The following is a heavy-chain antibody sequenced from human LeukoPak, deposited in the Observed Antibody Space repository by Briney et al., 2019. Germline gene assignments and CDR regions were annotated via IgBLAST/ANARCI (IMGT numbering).Heavy chain of an antibody. CDR2: IRYGGTNE. D-gene: IGHD3-9*01. CDR3: ARDQHYDVLTAFGLDV. J-gene: IGHJ6*02. V-gene: IGHV3-30*02. CDR1: GFTFSSFG. Sequence: GSLRLSCAASGFTFSSFGMHWVRQAPGKGLEWVAFIRYGGTNEYYADSVKGRFTISRDNSKNTLSLPMNGLRVEDTAVYYCARDQHYDVLTAFGLDVWGQGTTVTVSS.